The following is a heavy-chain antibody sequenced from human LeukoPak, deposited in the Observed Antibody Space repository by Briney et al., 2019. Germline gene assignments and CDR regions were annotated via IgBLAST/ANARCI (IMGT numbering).Heavy chain of an antibody. J-gene: IGHJ6*02. CDR2: ISGSGGST. CDR3: AKRRYCSGGSCYSVTYYYYGMDV. V-gene: IGHV3-23*01. CDR1: GFTFSSYA. Sequence: TGGSLRLSCAASGFTFSSYAMSWVRQAPGKGLEWVSAISGSGGSTYYADSVKGRFTISRDNSKNTLYLQMNSLRAEDTAVYYCAKRRYCSGGSCYSVTYYYYGMDVRGQGTLVTVSS. D-gene: IGHD2-15*01.